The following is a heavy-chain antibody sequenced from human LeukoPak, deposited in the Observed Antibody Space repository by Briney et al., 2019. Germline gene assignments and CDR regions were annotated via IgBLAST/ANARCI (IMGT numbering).Heavy chain of an antibody. V-gene: IGHV1-8*01. CDR1: GYTFTSYD. J-gene: IGHJ6*03. D-gene: IGHD6-19*01. CDR2: MNPNSGNT. Sequence: ASVKVSCKASGYTFTSYDINWVRQATGQGLEWTGWMNPNSGNTGYAQKFQGRVTMTRNTSISTAYIELSSLRSEDTAVYYCARARISSSGWYWRYYYYYYMDVWGKGTTVTISS. CDR3: ARARISSSGWYWRYYYYYYMDV.